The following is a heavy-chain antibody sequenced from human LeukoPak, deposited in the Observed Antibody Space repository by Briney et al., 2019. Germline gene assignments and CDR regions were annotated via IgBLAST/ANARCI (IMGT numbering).Heavy chain of an antibody. V-gene: IGHV4-34*01. CDR3: ARYSIAARVDDAFDI. Sequence: SETLSLTCAVYGGSFSGYYWSWIRQPPGKGLEWIGEINHSGSTNYNPSLKSRVTISVDTSKNQFSLKLSSVTAADTAVYYCARYSIAARVDDAFDIWGQGTMVTVSS. CDR1: GGSFSGYY. J-gene: IGHJ3*02. CDR2: INHSGST. D-gene: IGHD6-6*01.